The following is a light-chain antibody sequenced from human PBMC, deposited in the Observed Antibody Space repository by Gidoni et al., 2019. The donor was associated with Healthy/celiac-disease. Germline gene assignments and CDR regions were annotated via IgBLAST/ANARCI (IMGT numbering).Light chain of an antibody. V-gene: IGKV3-15*01. J-gene: IGKJ2*01. CDR1: QSVTSN. CDR3: QQYNNWPYT. CDR2: GAS. Sequence: DIVMTQSPATLSVSPGERATLSCRASQSVTSNLAWYQQTPGQSPRLLIYGASTRATGIPARFSGSGSGTDFTLTISSLQSEDFAVYYCQQYNNWPYTFGQGTKLEIK.